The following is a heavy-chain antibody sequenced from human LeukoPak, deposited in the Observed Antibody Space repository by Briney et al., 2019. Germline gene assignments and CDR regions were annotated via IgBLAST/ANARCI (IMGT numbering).Heavy chain of an antibody. CDR2: IYWDDDR. D-gene: IGHD3-22*01. CDR3: AHRKNYYDSSVFDN. J-gene: IGHJ4*02. Sequence: SGPTLVNPTQTLTLTCTFSGFSLNTRGVGVGWIRQPPGRALEWLALIYWDDDRRYSPSLKSRLTITKDTSRNQVVLTMTNMDPVDTATYFCAHRKNYYDSSVFDNRGQRTLVTVSS. V-gene: IGHV2-5*02. CDR1: GFSLNTRGVG.